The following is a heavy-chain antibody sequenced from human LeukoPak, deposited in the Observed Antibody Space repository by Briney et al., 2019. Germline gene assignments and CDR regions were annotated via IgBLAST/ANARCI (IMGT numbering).Heavy chain of an antibody. D-gene: IGHD3-10*01. CDR2: IGPSGGNT. CDR3: AKDSKMSYYGSGSHHDY. CDR1: GITFSNYF. Sequence: GGSLRLSCAASGITFSNYFMSWVRQAPGKGLEWVSAIGPSGGNTYYADSVKGRFTISRDNSKNTLYLQMTSLRAEETAVYYCAKDSKMSYYGSGSHHDYWGQGTLVTVSS. J-gene: IGHJ4*02. V-gene: IGHV3-23*01.